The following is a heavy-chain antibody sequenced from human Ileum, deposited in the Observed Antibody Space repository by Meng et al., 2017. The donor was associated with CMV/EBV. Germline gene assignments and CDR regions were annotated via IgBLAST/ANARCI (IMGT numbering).Heavy chain of an antibody. Sequence: LTCAVSGGSISSNYWWSWVRQPPGKGLEWIGGISHSGSTKYKASLKSRVTISLDKTKNDFSLKVTSVTAADTGVYFCARSSGHWSLDYWGQGTLVTVSS. J-gene: IGHJ4*02. D-gene: IGHD3-10*01. V-gene: IGHV4-4*01. CDR1: GGSISSNYW. CDR2: ISHSGST. CDR3: ARSSGHWSLDY.